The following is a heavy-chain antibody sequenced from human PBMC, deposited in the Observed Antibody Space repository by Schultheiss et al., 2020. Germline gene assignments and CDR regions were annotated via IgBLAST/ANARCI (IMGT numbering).Heavy chain of an antibody. V-gene: IGHV4-59*10. CDR3: ARHHIEYSSSAYYFDY. CDR2: IYTSGST. D-gene: IGHD6-6*01. CDR1: GGSFSGYY. Sequence: SETLSLTCAVYGGSFSGYYWSWIRQPAGKGLEWIGRIYTSGSTNYNPSLKSRVTISVDKSKNQFSLKLSSVTAADTAVYYCARHHIEYSSSAYYFDYWGQGTLVTVSS. J-gene: IGHJ4*02.